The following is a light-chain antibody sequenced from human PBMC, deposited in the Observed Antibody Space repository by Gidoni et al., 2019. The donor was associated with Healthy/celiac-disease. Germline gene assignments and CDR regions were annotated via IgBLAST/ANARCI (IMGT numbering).Light chain of an antibody. CDR3: QQSYSTSHT. J-gene: IGKJ2*01. CDR1: QSISNY. V-gene: IGKV1-39*01. Sequence: DIQMTQSPSSLSASVGDRVTITCRASQSISNYLNWYQQKPGKAPNLLIYAASSLQSGVPLRFSGSGSGTDFTLTISSLQPEDFATYYCQQSYSTSHTFGQGTKLEIK. CDR2: AAS.